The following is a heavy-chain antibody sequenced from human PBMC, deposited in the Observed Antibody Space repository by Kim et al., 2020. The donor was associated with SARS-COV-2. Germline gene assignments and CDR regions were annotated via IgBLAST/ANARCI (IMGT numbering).Heavy chain of an antibody. CDR3: ARRSISVADDAFDI. CDR1: GGSISSSSYY. V-gene: IGHV4-39*01. J-gene: IGHJ3*02. D-gene: IGHD2-15*01. Sequence: SETLSLTCTVSGGSISSSSYYWGWIRQPPGKGLEWIGSIYYSGSTYYNPSLKSRVTISVDTSKNQFSLKLSSVTAADTAVYYCARRSISVADDAFDIWG. CDR2: IYYSGST.